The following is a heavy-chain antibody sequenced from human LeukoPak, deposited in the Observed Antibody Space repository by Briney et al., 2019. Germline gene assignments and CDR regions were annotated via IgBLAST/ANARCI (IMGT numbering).Heavy chain of an antibody. CDR1: GGSISSYY. CDR3: ARDRYYDSSGYYRFDY. Sequence: SETLSLTCTVSGGSISSYYWSWIRQPPGKGLEWIGYIYYSGSTNYNPSLKGRVTISVDTPKNQFSLKLSSVTAADTAVYYCARDRYYDSSGYYRFDYWGQGTLVTVSS. J-gene: IGHJ4*02. V-gene: IGHV4-59*01. CDR2: IYYSGST. D-gene: IGHD3-22*01.